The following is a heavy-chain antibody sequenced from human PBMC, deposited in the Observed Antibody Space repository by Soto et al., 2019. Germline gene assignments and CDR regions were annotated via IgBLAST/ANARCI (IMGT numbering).Heavy chain of an antibody. D-gene: IGHD3-22*01. J-gene: IGHJ4*02. Sequence: QVQLVQSGAEVKKPGSSVKVSCKASGGTFSSYAISGVRQAPGQGLEWMGGIIPIFGTANYAQKFQGRVTITADESTSTAYMELSSLRSEDTAVYYCARTALSGYYYDSSGYLPFDSWGQGTLVTVSS. V-gene: IGHV1-69*01. CDR1: GGTFSSYA. CDR2: IIPIFGTA. CDR3: ARTALSGYYYDSSGYLPFDS.